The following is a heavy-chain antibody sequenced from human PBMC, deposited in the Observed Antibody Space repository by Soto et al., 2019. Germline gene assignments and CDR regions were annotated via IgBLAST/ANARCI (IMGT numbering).Heavy chain of an antibody. D-gene: IGHD3-10*01. CDR1: GFTFSTYG. J-gene: IGHJ4*02. V-gene: IGHV3-33*01. CDR2: IWYDGSNQ. CDR3: ARDLGAFNYGSAYFDY. Sequence: GGSLRLSCAPSGFTFSTYGMQWFRQAPVKVLEWVAVIWYDGSNQYYADSVKGRFTISRDNSKNVLYLQMNSLRAEDTAVYYCARDLGAFNYGSAYFDYWGQGTPVTVSS.